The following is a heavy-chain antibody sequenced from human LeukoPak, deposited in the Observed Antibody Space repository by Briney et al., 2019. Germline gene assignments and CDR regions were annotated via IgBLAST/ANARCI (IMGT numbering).Heavy chain of an antibody. V-gene: IGHV3-11*01. Sequence: GGSLRLSCAASGFTFSDYYMSWIRQAPGKGLEWVSYISSSGSTIYYADSVKGRFTISRDNAKNSLYLQMNSLRAEDTAVYYCARQRSAPSSSWYEGFDPWGQGTLVTVSS. J-gene: IGHJ5*02. CDR2: ISSSGSTI. D-gene: IGHD6-13*01. CDR3: ARQRSAPSSSWYEGFDP. CDR1: GFTFSDYY.